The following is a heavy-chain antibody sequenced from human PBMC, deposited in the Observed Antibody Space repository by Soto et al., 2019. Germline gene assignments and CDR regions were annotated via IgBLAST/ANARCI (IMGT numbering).Heavy chain of an antibody. J-gene: IGHJ4*02. D-gene: IGHD3-22*01. CDR2: IIPIFGTA. Sequence: QVQLVQSGAEVKKPGSSVKVSCKASGGTFSSYAISWVRQAPGQGLEWMGGIIPIFGTANYAQKFQGRVTIPADESTSTAYMELSSLRSEDTAVYYCASRDQDYYDSSGYWAYWGQGTLVTVSS. CDR3: ASRDQDYYDSSGYWAY. CDR1: GGTFSSYA. V-gene: IGHV1-69*12.